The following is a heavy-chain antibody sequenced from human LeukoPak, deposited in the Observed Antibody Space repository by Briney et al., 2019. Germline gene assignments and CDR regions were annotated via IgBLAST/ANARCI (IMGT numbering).Heavy chain of an antibody. J-gene: IGHJ6*02. V-gene: IGHV4-59*01. CDR2: VYDRGST. D-gene: IGHD3-3*01. Sequence: PSETLSLTCTISGGSISAYYWSWIRQPPGKGLEWIGYVYDRGSTKYDPPLKSRVTISVDTSKNQFSLKLTSVTAADAAVYYCARGTIFGVVMDVWGQGTTVTVSS. CDR1: GGSISAYY. CDR3: ARGTIFGVVMDV.